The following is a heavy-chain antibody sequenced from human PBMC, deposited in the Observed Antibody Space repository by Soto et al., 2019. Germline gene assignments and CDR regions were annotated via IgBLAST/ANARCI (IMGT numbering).Heavy chain of an antibody. CDR3: ARGGEDSRNLWPNPNLFEP. Sequence: QVQLQQWGAGLLKPSETLSLTCAVYGGSFSGYYWSWIRQPPGKGLEWIGEINHSGSTNYNPSLKSRGNLSGSPAKNQVSLEVRSWAGGGPAVLYWARGGEDSRNLWPNPNLFEPWGQGTLVTVSS. J-gene: IGHJ5*02. CDR2: INHSGST. V-gene: IGHV4-34*01. D-gene: IGHD3-10*01. CDR1: GGSFSGYY.